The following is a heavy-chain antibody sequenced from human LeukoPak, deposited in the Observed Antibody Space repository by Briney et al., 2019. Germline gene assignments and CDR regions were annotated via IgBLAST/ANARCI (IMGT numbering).Heavy chain of an antibody. V-gene: IGHV3-30*01. CDR3: ARARTGPPSYDFDY. J-gene: IGHJ4*02. Sequence: GGSLRLSCAASGFTFSSHAMNWVRQAPGKGLEWVAFISYDGSYKYYADSVKGRFTISRDNSKNTLYLQMNSLRAEDTAVYYCARARTGPPSYDFDYWGQGTLVTVSS. CDR2: ISYDGSYK. D-gene: IGHD2-8*02. CDR1: GFTFSSHA.